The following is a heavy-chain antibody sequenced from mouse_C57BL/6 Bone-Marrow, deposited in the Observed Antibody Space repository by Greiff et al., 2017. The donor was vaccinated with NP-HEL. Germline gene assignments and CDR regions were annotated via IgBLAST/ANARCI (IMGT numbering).Heavy chain of an antibody. V-gene: IGHV5-4*03. J-gene: IGHJ2*01. CDR3: ARYDGPY. CDR1: GFTFSSYA. CDR2: ISDGGSYT. D-gene: IGHD2-3*01. Sequence: DVKLVESGGGLVKPGGALKLSCAASGFTFSSYAMSWVRQTPEKRLEWVATISDGGSYTYYPDNVKGRFTISRDNAKNNLYLQMSHLKSEDTAMYYCARYDGPYWGQGTTLTVSS.